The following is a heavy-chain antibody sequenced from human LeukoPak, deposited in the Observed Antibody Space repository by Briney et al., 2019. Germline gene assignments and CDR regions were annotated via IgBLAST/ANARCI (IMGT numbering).Heavy chain of an antibody. Sequence: PGGSLRLSCAASGFTFSNAWMSWVRQAPGKGLEWIGRIKSKTDGGTTDYAAPVKGRFTISRDDSKDTLYLQMNSLKTEDTAVYYCSPWVGFGESGHPFDYWGQGTLVTVSS. V-gene: IGHV3-15*01. CDR1: GFTFSNAW. CDR2: IKSKTDGGTT. CDR3: SPWVGFGESGHPFDY. J-gene: IGHJ4*02. D-gene: IGHD3-10*01.